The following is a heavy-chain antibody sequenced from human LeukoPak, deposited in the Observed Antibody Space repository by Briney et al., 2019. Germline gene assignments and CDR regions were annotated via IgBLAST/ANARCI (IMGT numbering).Heavy chain of an antibody. D-gene: IGHD3-10*01. Sequence: ASVKVSCKASGYTFTGYYMHWVRQAPGQGLEWMGWINPNSGGTNYAPMFQGWVTMTRDTSISTAYMELSRLRSDDTAVYYCARDLGDTYGSVGDFDYWGQGTLVTVSS. CDR3: ARDLGDTYGSVGDFDY. CDR2: INPNSGGT. V-gene: IGHV1-2*04. CDR1: GYTFTGYY. J-gene: IGHJ4*02.